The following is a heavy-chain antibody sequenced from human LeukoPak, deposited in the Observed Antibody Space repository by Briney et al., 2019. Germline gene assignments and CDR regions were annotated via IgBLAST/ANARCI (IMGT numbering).Heavy chain of an antibody. D-gene: IGHD4-17*01. CDR3: ARVSYGDYLDY. Sequence: GGSLRLSCAASGFTFSDHYMDWVRQAPGKGLEWVGRTRNKANSYTTEYAASVKGRFTISGDDSKNSLYLQMNSLKTEDTAVYYCARVSYGDYLDYWGQGTLVTVSS. CDR2: TRNKANSYTT. J-gene: IGHJ4*02. CDR1: GFTFSDHY. V-gene: IGHV3-72*01.